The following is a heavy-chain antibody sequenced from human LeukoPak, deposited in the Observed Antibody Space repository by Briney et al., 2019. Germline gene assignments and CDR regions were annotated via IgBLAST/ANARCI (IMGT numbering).Heavy chain of an antibody. D-gene: IGHD6-19*01. CDR1: GGSISSYY. J-gene: IGHJ4*02. Sequence: PSETLSLTCTVSGGSISSYYWSWIRQPPGKGLEWIGYIYYTGSTNYNPSLKSRVAISVDTSKNQFSLKLSSETAADTAVYYCARAFSSGWYPYSIGGLWFDYWGQGTLVTVSS. CDR2: IYYTGST. V-gene: IGHV4-59*01. CDR3: ARAFSSGWYPYSIGGLWFDY.